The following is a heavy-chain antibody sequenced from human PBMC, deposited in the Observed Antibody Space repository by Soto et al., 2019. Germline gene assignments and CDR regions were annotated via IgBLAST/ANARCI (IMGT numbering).Heavy chain of an antibody. D-gene: IGHD3-10*01. V-gene: IGHV3-49*03. CDR3: IGSFPF. CDR1: VFPFGNFL. J-gene: IGHJ4*02. Sequence: EVYLVESGGGLVEPGRSLRLSCTASVFPFGNFLMSWFRQAPGKGMEWVGVIRSQPYGGTAEYDASVRGRFTISRDDSKGISYLQMNSLQTVDSGVYYCIGSFPFWGQGTLVTVSS. CDR2: IRSQPYGGTA.